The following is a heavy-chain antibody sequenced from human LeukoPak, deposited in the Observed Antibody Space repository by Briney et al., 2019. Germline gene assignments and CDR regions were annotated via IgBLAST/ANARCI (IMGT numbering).Heavy chain of an antibody. CDR2: ISGYNGNA. Sequence: ASVKVSCKASGYTFTSYTIHWVRQAPGQRLEWMGWISGYNGNANYAQKLQGRVTMTTDTSTSTAYMELRSLRSDDTAVYYCARHRLPRVYYDSSGYYHAAFDIWGQGTMVTVSS. J-gene: IGHJ3*02. CDR3: ARHRLPRVYYDSSGYYHAAFDI. V-gene: IGHV1-18*01. CDR1: GYTFTSYT. D-gene: IGHD3-22*01.